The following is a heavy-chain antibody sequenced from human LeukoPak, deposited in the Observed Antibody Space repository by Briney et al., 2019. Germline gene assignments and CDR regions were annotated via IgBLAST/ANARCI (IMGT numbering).Heavy chain of an antibody. D-gene: IGHD2-2*01. CDR1: GYTFTGYH. V-gene: IGHV1-2*06. CDR2: INPNSGDT. CDR3: ARDYCSSTSCLFDY. J-gene: IGHJ4*02. Sequence: ASVKGSCKASGYTFTGYHMHWVRQAPGQGLEWMGRINPNSGDTNYAQKFQGRVTMTRDTSISTAYMELSRLRSDDTAVYYCARDYCSSTSCLFDYWGQGTLVTVSP.